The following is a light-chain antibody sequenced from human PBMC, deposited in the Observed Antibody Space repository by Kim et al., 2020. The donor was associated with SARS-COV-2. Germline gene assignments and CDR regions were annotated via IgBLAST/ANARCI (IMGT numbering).Light chain of an antibody. CDR2: ATA. CDR3: HQESSTSRYT. V-gene: IGKV3-20*01. Sequence: PGEGATAARRASESISSRCYAAYYHKPGQAPRLLIYATACRAAGIPARIIGSGSCTDVSLTISRLEDEEYVVYYCHQESSTSRYTFGEGTKVDIK. CDR1: ESISSRC. J-gene: IGKJ2*01.